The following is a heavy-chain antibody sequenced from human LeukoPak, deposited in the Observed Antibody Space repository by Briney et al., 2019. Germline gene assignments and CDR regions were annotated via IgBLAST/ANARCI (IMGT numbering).Heavy chain of an antibody. V-gene: IGHV2-70*11. D-gene: IGHD2-15*01. J-gene: IGHJ4*02. Sequence: SGPTLVNPTQTLTLTCTFSGFSLSTSGMCVSWIRQPPGKALEWLARIDWDDDKYYSTSLKTRLTISKDTSKNQVVLTMTSMDPVDTATYYCARTPIYCSGGSCYLYYFDYWGQGTLVTVSS. CDR3: ARTPIYCSGGSCYLYYFDY. CDR2: IDWDDDK. CDR1: GFSLSTSGMC.